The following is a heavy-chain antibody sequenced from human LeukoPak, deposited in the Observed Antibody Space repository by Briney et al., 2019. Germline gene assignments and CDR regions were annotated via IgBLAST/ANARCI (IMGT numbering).Heavy chain of an antibody. CDR2: INHSGIT. J-gene: IGHJ4*02. D-gene: IGHD3-9*01. Sequence: SETLSLTCAVYGGSFTDYYWNWIRQPPGKGLEWIGEINHSGITHYNPSLKSRLTISVDTSKNQFSLRLSSVTAADTAVYYCARIIELTGHFEYWGQGTLVTVSS. V-gene: IGHV4-34*01. CDR3: ARIIELTGHFEY. CDR1: GGSFTDYY.